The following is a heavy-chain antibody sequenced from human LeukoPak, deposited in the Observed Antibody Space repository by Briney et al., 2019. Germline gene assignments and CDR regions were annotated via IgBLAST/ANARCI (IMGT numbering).Heavy chain of an antibody. J-gene: IGHJ4*02. CDR2: ISSSSSTI. V-gene: IGHV3-48*01. D-gene: IGHD3-22*01. CDR1: GFTFSTYS. CDR3: ARGSTYYDSSGQVPFDY. Sequence: GGSLRLSCAASGFTFSTYSMNWVRQAPGKGLEWVSYISSSSSTIYYADSVKGRFTISRDNAKNSLHLQMNSLRAEDTAVYYCARGSTYYDSSGQVPFDYWGQGTLVTVSS.